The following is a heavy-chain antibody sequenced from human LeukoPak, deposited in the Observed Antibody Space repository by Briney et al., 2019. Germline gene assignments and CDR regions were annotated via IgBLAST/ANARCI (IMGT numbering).Heavy chain of an antibody. J-gene: IGHJ4*01. CDR2: IRYDGTNK. CDR1: GFTFSTYG. D-gene: IGHD3-10*01. V-gene: IGHV3-30*02. Sequence: GGSLRLSCAASGFTFSTYGVHWVRQAPGKGLEWVAFIRYDGTNKQYVDSVKGRFTISRDNSKNTLYLQMNSLRAEDTAVYYCALRGFGERTDHDYWGQGTLVTVSS. CDR3: ALRGFGERTDHDY.